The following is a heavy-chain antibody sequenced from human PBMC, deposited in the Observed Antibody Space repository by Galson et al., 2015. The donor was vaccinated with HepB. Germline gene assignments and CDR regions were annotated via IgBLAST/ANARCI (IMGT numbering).Heavy chain of an antibody. Sequence: GIIYYNPSLKTRVSISVDTSKNQFSLKLSSVTATDTAVYYCARHDGGIGGLFDAFDIWGQGTMVTVSS. V-gene: IGHV4-39*01. D-gene: IGHD3-16*01. CDR3: ARHDGGIGGLFDAFDI. CDR2: GII. J-gene: IGHJ3*02.